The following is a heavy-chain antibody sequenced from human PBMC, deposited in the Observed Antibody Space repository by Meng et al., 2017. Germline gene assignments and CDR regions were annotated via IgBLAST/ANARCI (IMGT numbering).Heavy chain of an antibody. J-gene: IGHJ4*02. Sequence: LQSWPEVTKPGVSGKGSSKCYGNTCVNYDINGVRQDTGPGLELMGWVNTNSGNTGYEQKFQGRAIMTRNTCISKVYMELSSLTSEDTAVYYCAKTVYDSSGYHLRHWGQGTLVTVSS. D-gene: IGHD3-22*01. CDR3: AKTVYDSSGYHLRH. V-gene: IGHV1-8*01. CDR1: GNTCVNYD. CDR2: VNTNSGNT.